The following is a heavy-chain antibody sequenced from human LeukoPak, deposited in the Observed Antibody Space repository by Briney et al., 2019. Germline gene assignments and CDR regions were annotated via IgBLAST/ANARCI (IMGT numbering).Heavy chain of an antibody. CDR2: ISYDGSNK. CDR3: ARDSRVLGMDV. D-gene: IGHD2-8*02. Sequence: GGSQRLSCAASGFTLSSYAMHWVRQAPGKGLEWVAVISYDGSNKYYADSVKGRFTISRDNSKNTLYLQMNSLRAEDTAVYYCARDSRVLGMDVWGQGTTVTVSS. J-gene: IGHJ6*02. V-gene: IGHV3-30*04. CDR1: GFTLSSYA.